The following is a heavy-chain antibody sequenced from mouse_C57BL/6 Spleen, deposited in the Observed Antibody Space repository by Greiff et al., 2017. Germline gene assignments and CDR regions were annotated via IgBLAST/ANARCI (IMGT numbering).Heavy chain of an antibody. CDR1: GYTFTSYW. V-gene: IGHV1-50*01. CDR2: IDPSDSYT. Sequence: QVQLQQPGAELVKPGASVKLSCKASGYTFTSYWVQWVKQRPGQGLEWIGEIDPSDSYTNYNQKFKGKATLTVDTSSSTAYMQLSSLTSEDSAVYYCARWGAQATLDYWGQGTTLTVSS. CDR3: ARWGAQATLDY. J-gene: IGHJ2*01. D-gene: IGHD3-2*02.